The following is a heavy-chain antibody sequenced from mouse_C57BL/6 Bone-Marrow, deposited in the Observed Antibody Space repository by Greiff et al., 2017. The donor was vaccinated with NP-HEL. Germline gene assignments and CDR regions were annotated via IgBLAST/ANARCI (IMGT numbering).Heavy chain of an antibody. Sequence: VQLQQPGAELVKPGASVKLSCKASGYTFTTYWMQWVKQRPGQGLEWIGEIDPSDSYTNYNQKFKGKATLTVDTYSSTAYMQLSSLTSEDSAVYYCARKAYYGRSYEFAYWGQGTLVTVSA. CDR2: IDPSDSYT. CDR3: ARKAYYGRSYEFAY. V-gene: IGHV1-50*01. D-gene: IGHD1-1*01. CDR1: GYTFTTYW. J-gene: IGHJ3*01.